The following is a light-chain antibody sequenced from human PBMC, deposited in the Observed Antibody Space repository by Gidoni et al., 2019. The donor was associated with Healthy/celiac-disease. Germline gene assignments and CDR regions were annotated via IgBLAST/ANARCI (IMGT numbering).Light chain of an antibody. CDR1: SSDVGGYNY. CDR2: DVS. CDR3: SSYKSSSGV. Sequence: QSSLTQPASVSGSPGQSITISCTGTSSDVGGYNYVSWYQQHPGKAPKLMIYDVSNRPSGVSNRFSGSKSGNTASLTISGLKAEDEADYYCSSYKSSSGVFGTGTKVTVL. V-gene: IGLV2-14*01. J-gene: IGLJ1*01.